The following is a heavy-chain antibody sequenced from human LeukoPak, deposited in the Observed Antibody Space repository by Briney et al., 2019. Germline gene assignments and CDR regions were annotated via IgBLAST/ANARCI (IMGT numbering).Heavy chain of an antibody. CDR1: GFTFSSYG. Sequence: GGTLGLSCAASGFTFSSYGMSWVRQAPGKGLEWVSAISGSGGSTYYADSVKGRFTISRDISKNAVYLQMNSLRAEDTAVYYCARDSYGDANFDSWGQGTPVTVSS. CDR3: ARDSYGDANFDS. D-gene: IGHD4-17*01. V-gene: IGHV3-23*01. CDR2: ISGSGGST. J-gene: IGHJ4*02.